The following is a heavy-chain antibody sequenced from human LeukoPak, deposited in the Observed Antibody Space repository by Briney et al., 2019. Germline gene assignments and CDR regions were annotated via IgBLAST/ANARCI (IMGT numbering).Heavy chain of an antibody. CDR3: AKDKAPLLQSTSCPFDY. CDR2: IRYDGSDK. V-gene: IGHV3-30*02. J-gene: IGHJ4*02. D-gene: IGHD2-2*01. Sequence: HPGGSLRLSCKSSGFIFSDFGIHWARQAPGKGLEWVAFIRYDGSDKYYVDSVKGRFTVSRDNSKNTLFLQMNSLRGEDTAVYYCAKDKAPLLQSTSCPFDYWGPGTSVIVSS. CDR1: GFIFSDFG.